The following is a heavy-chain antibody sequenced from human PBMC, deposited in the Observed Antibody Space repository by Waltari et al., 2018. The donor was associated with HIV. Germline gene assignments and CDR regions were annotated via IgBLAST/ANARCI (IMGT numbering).Heavy chain of an antibody. CDR2: ISAYNGNT. V-gene: IGHV1-18*01. D-gene: IGHD2-15*01. CDR1: GYNFTNYG. Sequence: QVQLVQSGAEVKKPGASGKGSCKASGYNFTNYGISWVRKAPGQGLECMGWISAYNGNTKYAQKFQDRVTMTTETSTSTAYMDLRRLRSDDTAVYYCARIVRNWFDSWGQGTLVTVSS. CDR3: ARIVRNWFDS. J-gene: IGHJ5*01.